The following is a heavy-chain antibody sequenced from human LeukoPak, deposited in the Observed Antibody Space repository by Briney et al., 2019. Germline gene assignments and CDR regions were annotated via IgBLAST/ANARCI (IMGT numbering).Heavy chain of an antibody. CDR3: ARFELIDPNYEQLNPYYYYGMDV. CDR1: GYTFTGYY. V-gene: IGHV1-2*04. J-gene: IGHJ6*02. D-gene: IGHD6-13*01. CDR2: INPNSGGT. Sequence: ASVKVSCKASGYTFTGYYMHWVRQAPGQGLEWMGWINPNSGGTNYAQKFQGWVTMTRDTSISTAYMELSRLRSDDTAVYYCARFELIDPNYEQLNPYYYYGMDVWGQGTTVTVSS.